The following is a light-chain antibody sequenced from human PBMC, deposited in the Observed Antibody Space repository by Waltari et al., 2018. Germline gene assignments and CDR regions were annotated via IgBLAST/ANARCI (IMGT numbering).Light chain of an antibody. J-gene: IGKJ4*01. CDR1: QSLLHTDGHTY. CDR2: GGS. CDR3: MQHKALPLT. Sequence: DIVMTQTPLSLPVTPGEPASIPCRSSQSLLHTDGHTYLDWYLQKPGQSPQLLIYGGSNRASGVPDRFSGSGSDTDFTLKISKVEAEDVGVYYCMQHKALPLTFGGGTKVEIK. V-gene: IGKV2-40*01.